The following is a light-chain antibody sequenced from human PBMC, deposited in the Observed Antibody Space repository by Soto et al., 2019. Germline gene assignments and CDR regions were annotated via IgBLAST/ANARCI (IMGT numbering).Light chain of an antibody. J-gene: IGKJ2*01. CDR2: AAS. Sequence: DIQMTQSPSSLYASVGDSVTITCRARQSISNYLNCSQQKPGKAPKLKIYAASSLKSGVPSRFSGSGSGTDFTLTISSLKPEYFATYYCQQRYSTPYNVGQGNTLEIK. CDR1: QSISNY. V-gene: IGKV1-39*01. CDR3: QQRYSTPYN.